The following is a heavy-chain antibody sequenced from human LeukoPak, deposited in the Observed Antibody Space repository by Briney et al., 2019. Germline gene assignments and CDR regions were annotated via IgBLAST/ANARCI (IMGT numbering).Heavy chain of an antibody. CDR2: IYYSGST. CDR3: ARDGATGDFRYDWFDP. J-gene: IGHJ5*02. V-gene: IGHV4-59*01. D-gene: IGHD7-27*01. Sequence: PSETLSLTCTVSGGSISSYYWSWIRQPPGKGLEWIGYIYYSGSTNYNPSLKSRVTISVDTSKNQFSLKLSSVTAADTAVYYCARDGATGDFRYDWFDPWGQGTLVTVSS. CDR1: GGSISSYY.